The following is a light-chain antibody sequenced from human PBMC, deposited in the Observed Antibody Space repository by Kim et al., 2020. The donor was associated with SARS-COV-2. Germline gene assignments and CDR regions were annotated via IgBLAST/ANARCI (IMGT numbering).Light chain of an antibody. V-gene: IGLV6-57*03. CDR1: SGSIDYNY. J-gene: IGLJ2*01. CDR3: QSYNRDNVL. CDR2: EDY. Sequence: GKTITSSCPRSSGSIDYNYVQWYQQRPGGVPTTVIYEDYQRPSGVSDRFSCSLDNSSNSASLTISGLRTEDEADYYCQSYNRDNVLFGGGTQLTVL.